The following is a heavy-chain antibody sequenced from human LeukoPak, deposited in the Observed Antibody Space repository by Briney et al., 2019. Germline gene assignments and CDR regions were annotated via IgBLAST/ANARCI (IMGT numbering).Heavy chain of an antibody. CDR2: IKQDGSEK. D-gene: IGHD3-3*01. J-gene: IGHJ4*02. Sequence: PGWSLRLSCAASGFTFSSYWMTWVRQAPGKGLEWVANIKQDGSEKYYVDSVKGRFTVSRDNAKNSLYLQMNSLRAEDTAVYYCARDSTIFGVVGSSDYWGQGTLVTVSS. CDR1: GFTFSSYW. CDR3: ARDSTIFGVVGSSDY. V-gene: IGHV3-7*01.